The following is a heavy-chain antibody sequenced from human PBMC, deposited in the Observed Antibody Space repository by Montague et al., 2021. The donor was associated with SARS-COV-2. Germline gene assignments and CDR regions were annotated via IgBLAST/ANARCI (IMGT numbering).Heavy chain of an antibody. CDR2: IYYSGST. Sequence: SETLSLTCTVSGGSISSSSYYWGWIRQPPGKGLEWIGSIYYSGSTYYNPSLKSRVTISVDTSKNQFSLKLSSVTAADTAVYYCASAVVVVAATPVGECWFDPWGQGTLVTVSS. J-gene: IGHJ5*02. D-gene: IGHD2-15*01. V-gene: IGHV4-39*01. CDR1: GGSISSSSYY. CDR3: ASAVVVVAATPVGECWFDP.